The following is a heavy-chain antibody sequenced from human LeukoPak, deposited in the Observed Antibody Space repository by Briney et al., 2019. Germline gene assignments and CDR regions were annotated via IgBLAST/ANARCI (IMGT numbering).Heavy chain of an antibody. J-gene: IGHJ4*02. D-gene: IGHD2-21*01. CDR3: VRELPPVVQYYFDH. CDR1: GFTFSDYG. CDR2: IWYDGSNI. V-gene: IGHV3-33*01. Sequence: PGGSLRLSCAASGFTFSDYGMHWVRQAPGKGLGWVAVIWYDGSNIYYADSVKGRFTISRDNSRNTLYLQMNSLRAEDTAVYYCVRELPPVVQYYFDHWGPGTLVTVSS.